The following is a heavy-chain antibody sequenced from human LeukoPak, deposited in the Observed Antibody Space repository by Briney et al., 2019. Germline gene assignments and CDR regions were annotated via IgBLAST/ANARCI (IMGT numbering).Heavy chain of an antibody. V-gene: IGHV3-7*01. CDR1: GFTFSNFW. J-gene: IGHJ6*02. CDR3: ARELYPGSGLRGGYYYGMDV. CDR2: MKQDGSEK. D-gene: IGHD2-15*01. Sequence: GGSLRLSCAASGFTFSNFWMTWVRQAPGKGLEWVANMKQDGSEKYYVDSVKGRFTISRDNAKNSLYLQMNSLKAEDTAVYYCARELYPGSGLRGGYYYGMDVWGRGTTATVSS.